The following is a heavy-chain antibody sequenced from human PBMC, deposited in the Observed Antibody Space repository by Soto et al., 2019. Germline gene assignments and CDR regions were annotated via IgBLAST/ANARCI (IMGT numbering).Heavy chain of an antibody. J-gene: IGHJ4*02. CDR1: GFTFSSYA. V-gene: IGHV3-64D*08. CDR3: VGVWDIVVVPAAN. Sequence: GGSLRLSCSASGFTFSSYAMHWVRQAPGKGLEYVSAISSNGGSTYYADSVKGRFTISRDNSKNTLYLQMSSLRAEDTAVYYCVGVWDIVVVPAANWGQGTLVTVSS. D-gene: IGHD2-2*01. CDR2: ISSNGGST.